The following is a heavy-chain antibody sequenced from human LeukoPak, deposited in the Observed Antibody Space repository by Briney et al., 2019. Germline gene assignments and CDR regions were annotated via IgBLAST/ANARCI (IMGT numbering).Heavy chain of an antibody. D-gene: IGHD6-6*01. CDR2: TYYRSKWYN. J-gene: IGHJ4*02. Sequence: SQTLSLTCAISGDSVSSNSAAWNWIRQSPSRGLEWLGRTYYRSKWYNDYAVSVKSRITINPDTSKNQFSLKLSSVTAADTAVYYCARVEYSSSSGDYWGQGTLVTVSS. CDR1: GDSVSSNSAA. V-gene: IGHV6-1*01. CDR3: ARVEYSSSSGDY.